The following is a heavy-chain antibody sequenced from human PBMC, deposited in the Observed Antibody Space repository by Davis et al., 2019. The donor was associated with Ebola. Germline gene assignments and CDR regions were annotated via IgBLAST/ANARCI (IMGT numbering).Heavy chain of an antibody. CDR2: ISGSGGST. CDR1: GFTFSSYA. V-gene: IGHV3-23*01. Sequence: GESLKISCAASGFTFSSYAMSWVRQAPGKGLEWVSAISGSGGSTYYADSVKGRFTLSRDNSKNTLYLQMTSLRAEDTAVYYCAKDIEDYGEVLDYYYGMDVWGQGTTVTVSS. D-gene: IGHD4-17*01. CDR3: AKDIEDYGEVLDYYYGMDV. J-gene: IGHJ6*02.